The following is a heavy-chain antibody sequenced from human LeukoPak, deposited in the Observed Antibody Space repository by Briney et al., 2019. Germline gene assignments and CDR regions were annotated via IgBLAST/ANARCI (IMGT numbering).Heavy chain of an antibody. CDR2: IWYDGSNK. J-gene: IGHJ4*02. V-gene: IGHV3-33*01. CDR3: ARGRYDYVWGSYRYTRAYFDY. D-gene: IGHD3-16*02. Sequence: GGSLRLSCAASGFTFSSYGMRWVRQAPGKGLEWVAVIWYDGSNKYYADSVKGRFTISRDNSKNTLYLQMNSLRAEDTAVYYCARGRYDYVWGSYRYTRAYFDYWGQGTLVTVSS. CDR1: GFTFSSYG.